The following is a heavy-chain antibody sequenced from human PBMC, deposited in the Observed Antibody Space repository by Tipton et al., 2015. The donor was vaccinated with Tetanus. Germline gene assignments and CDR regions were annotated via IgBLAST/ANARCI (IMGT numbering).Heavy chain of an antibody. Sequence: TLSLTCTVSGASIGSISYYWSWIRQPPGKGLEWIGYTYYSGSTGYNPSLKSRVTISIDSSKNQFSLKLTSVTAADTAVYYCARDERYGDYAYWGQGARVTVSS. V-gene: IGHV4-61*01. CDR2: TYYSGST. CDR3: ARDERYGDYAY. D-gene: IGHD4-17*01. CDR1: GASIGSISYY. J-gene: IGHJ4*02.